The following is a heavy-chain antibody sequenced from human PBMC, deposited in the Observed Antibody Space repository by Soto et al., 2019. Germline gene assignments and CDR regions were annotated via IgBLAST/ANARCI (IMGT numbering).Heavy chain of an antibody. D-gene: IGHD2-8*01. CDR1: GGSISSCDYY. Sequence: PSETLSLTCTVSGGSISSCDYYWSWIRQPPGKGLEWIGYIYYSGSTYYNPSLKSRVTISVDTSKNQFSLKLSSVTAADTAVYYCARGPDIVLMVYAGPYNWFDPWGQGTLVTVSS. V-gene: IGHV4-30-4*01. CDR3: ARGPDIVLMVYAGPYNWFDP. J-gene: IGHJ5*02. CDR2: IYYSGST.